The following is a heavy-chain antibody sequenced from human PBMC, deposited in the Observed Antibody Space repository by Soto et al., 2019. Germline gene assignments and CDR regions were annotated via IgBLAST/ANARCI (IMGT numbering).Heavy chain of an antibody. CDR1: GFPFSNAW. CDR2: VKSKNDGGTT. V-gene: IGHV3-15*07. CDR3: TTDSYITTITARFDY. D-gene: IGHD3-22*01. J-gene: IGHJ4*01. Sequence: GGSLRLSCAASGFPFSNAWINWVRQTPGRGLEWVGRVKSKNDGGTTDFAAPVKGRFAISRDDSKNMVYLEMNSLQTEDTAKYYCTTDSYITTITARFDYWGHGTLVTVSS.